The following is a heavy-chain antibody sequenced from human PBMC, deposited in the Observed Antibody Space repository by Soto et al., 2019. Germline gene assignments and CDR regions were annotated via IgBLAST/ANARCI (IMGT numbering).Heavy chain of an antibody. D-gene: IGHD2-15*01. J-gene: IGHJ3*02. CDR3: ARGGGVVAATIIDAFDI. Sequence: PSETLSLTCTVSGGSISSYYWSWIRQPPGKGLEWIGYIYYSGSTNYNPSLKSRVTISVDTSKNQFSLKLSSVTAADTAVYYCARGGGVVAATIIDAFDIWGQGTMVTVSS. CDR2: IYYSGST. V-gene: IGHV4-59*08. CDR1: GGSISSYY.